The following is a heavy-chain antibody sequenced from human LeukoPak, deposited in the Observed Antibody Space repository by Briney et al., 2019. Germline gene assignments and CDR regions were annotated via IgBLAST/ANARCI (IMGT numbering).Heavy chain of an antibody. CDR2: ISPNSGGT. CDR3: ARGGGRYSVDY. V-gene: IGHV1-2*02. Sequence: ASVKVSCKASGYTFIDYYMHWVRQAPGQGLEWIGWISPNSGGTKYVQKFQGRVTMTRDTSVTTVYMELSGLSFDDTAVYYCARGGGRYSVDYWGQGTLVIVSS. D-gene: IGHD1-26*01. CDR1: GYTFIDYY. J-gene: IGHJ4*02.